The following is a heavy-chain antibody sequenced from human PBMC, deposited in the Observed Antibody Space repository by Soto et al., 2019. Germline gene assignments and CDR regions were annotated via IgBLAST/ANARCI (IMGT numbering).Heavy chain of an antibody. V-gene: IGHV5-51*01. CDR2: TNPGDSQT. J-gene: IGHJ4*02. CDR3: ARHGAWEPLDH. D-gene: IGHD1-26*01. Sequence: AGESLKISCTGSGYNFNNYWIAWVRQMPGRGLEWMGITNPGDSQTRHSPSFQGQVTISVDKSTSTAYLQWNSLKASDTAMYYCARHGAWEPLDHWGQGTLVTVSS. CDR1: GYNFNNYW.